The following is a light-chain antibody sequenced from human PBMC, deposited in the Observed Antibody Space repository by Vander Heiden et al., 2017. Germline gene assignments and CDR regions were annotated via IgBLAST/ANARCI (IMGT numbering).Light chain of an antibody. CDR2: DAT. V-gene: IGKV3-11*01. Sequence: EIVLTQSPGTLSLSPGERATRSCRASQSVSARLAWYQHKPGQAPKLLIFDATNRATGIPARFSGSGSGTDFTLTISSLAPEDFAVYYCQQYINWPLTFGGGTKVEIK. J-gene: IGKJ4*01. CDR3: QQYINWPLT. CDR1: QSVSAR.